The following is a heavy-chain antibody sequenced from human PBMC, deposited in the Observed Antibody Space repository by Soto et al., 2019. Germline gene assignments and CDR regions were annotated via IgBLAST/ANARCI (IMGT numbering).Heavy chain of an antibody. J-gene: IGHJ3*02. CDR1: GVKFNNYA. CDR3: GKGNSKWGTGDAFDI. CDR2: ISGTGGST. D-gene: IGHD7-27*01. V-gene: IGHV3-23*01. Sequence: GGSLRLCCAASGVKFNNYALNWVRHAPGKGLEWVSSISGTGGSTFYAGSAKGRFTISRDNSKNTLFLQMTSLRAEDTAVYYCGKGNSKWGTGDAFDIWGQGTMVTVAS.